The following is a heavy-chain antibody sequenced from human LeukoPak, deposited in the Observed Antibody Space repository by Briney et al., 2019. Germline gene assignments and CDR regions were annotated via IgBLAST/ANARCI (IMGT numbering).Heavy chain of an antibody. CDR1: GGSFSTTNYY. D-gene: IGHD7-27*01. CDR2: INHGGDI. J-gene: IGHJ4*02. Sequence: SETLSLTCTVSGGSFSTTNYYWGWLRQPPGKGLEWIGSINHGGDIYYNPSLKSRVTISVDTSKNQFSLKLNSVTAADTAVYYCARHHHHWNWGEWGQGTLVTVSS. CDR3: ARHHHHWNWGE. V-gene: IGHV4-39*01.